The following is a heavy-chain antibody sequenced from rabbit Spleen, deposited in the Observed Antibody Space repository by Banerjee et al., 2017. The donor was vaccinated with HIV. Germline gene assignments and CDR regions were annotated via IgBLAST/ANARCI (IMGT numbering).Heavy chain of an antibody. CDR1: GFDLSSGYW. CDR3: ARDLAGFIGWNFYL. CDR2: IYTGSGSS. V-gene: IGHV1S40*01. J-gene: IGHJ4*01. D-gene: IGHD4-1*01. Sequence: QSLEESGGDLVKPGASLTLTCTASGFDLSSGYWICWFRQAPGKGLEWIACIYTGSGSSYSATWAKGRFTISRTSSITVTLQMTSLTAADTATYFCARDLAGFIGWNFYLWGQGTLFTVS.